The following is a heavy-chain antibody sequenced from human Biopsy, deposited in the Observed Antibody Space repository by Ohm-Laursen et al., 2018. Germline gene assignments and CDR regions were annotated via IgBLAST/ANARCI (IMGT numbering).Heavy chain of an antibody. V-gene: IGHV4-59*02. CDR2: TYYRGTS. J-gene: IGHJ3*02. D-gene: IGHD2/OR15-2a*01. CDR3: AAFPFSGGRAFDI. Sequence: SETLSLTCSVSGGSVGDYFLSWIRLVPGKRPEWIGYTYYRGTSENNPSLRSRATTSVDISRNQFFLNMKSVTGADTAVYYCAAFPFSGGRAFDIWGQGTTVIVSS. CDR1: GGSVGDYF.